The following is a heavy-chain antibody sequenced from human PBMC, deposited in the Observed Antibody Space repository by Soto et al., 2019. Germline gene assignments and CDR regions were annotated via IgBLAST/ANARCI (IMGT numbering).Heavy chain of an antibody. CDR1: GGTFNNYA. D-gene: IGHD3-10*01. CDR3: ASFDGTLVRGGRSSPYEMDV. J-gene: IGHJ6*02. Sequence: QVLLVQSGPEVKKPGSSVKVSCKASGGTFNNYAINWVRQAPGKGLEWMGGIIPTFGTGNHAQKFQGRVTIPADKSTTTAYMDLNSLRSEDTAIYYCASFDGTLVRGGRSSPYEMDVWGQGTTVIVSS. CDR2: IIPTFGTG. V-gene: IGHV1-69*06.